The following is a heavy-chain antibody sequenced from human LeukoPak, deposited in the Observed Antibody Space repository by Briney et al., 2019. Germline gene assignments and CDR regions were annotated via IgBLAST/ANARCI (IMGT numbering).Heavy chain of an antibody. Sequence: PSGTLSLTCAVSGGSISSSNWWSWIRQPPGKGLEWIGEIYHSGSTNYNPSLKSRVTISVDKSKTQFSLKLSSVTAADTAVYYCATGVHGIAAAGDYYFDYWGQGTLVTVSS. D-gene: IGHD6-13*01. CDR3: ATGVHGIAAAGDYYFDY. CDR1: GGSISSSNW. J-gene: IGHJ4*02. CDR2: IYHSGST. V-gene: IGHV4-4*02.